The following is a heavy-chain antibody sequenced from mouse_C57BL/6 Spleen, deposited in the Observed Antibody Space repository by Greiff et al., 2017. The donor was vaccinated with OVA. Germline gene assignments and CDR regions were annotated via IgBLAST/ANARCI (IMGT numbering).Heavy chain of an antibody. J-gene: IGHJ4*01. D-gene: IGHD1-1*01. Sequence: QVQLKQPGAELVKPGASVKLSCKASGYTFTSYWMHWVKQRPGQGLEWIGMIHPNSGSTNYNEKFKSKATLTVDKSSSTAYMQLSSLTSEDSAVYYCARCSVVADAMDYWGQGTSVTVSS. V-gene: IGHV1-64*01. CDR3: ARCSVVADAMDY. CDR2: IHPNSGST. CDR1: GYTFTSYW.